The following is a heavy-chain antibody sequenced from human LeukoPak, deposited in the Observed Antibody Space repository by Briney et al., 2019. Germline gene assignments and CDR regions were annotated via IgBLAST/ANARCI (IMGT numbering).Heavy chain of an antibody. V-gene: IGHV3-74*01. D-gene: IGHD1-26*01. CDR1: GFPFSSYA. J-gene: IGHJ4*02. Sequence: PGGSLRLSCAASGFPFSSYAMYWVRQAPGKGLVWVARIHGDGDNISYADSVRGRFTISRDNAKDTLYLHMNSLRPEDTAVYYCARAQVGAPTGLWGQGTLVTVSS. CDR3: ARAQVGAPTGL. CDR2: IHGDGDNI.